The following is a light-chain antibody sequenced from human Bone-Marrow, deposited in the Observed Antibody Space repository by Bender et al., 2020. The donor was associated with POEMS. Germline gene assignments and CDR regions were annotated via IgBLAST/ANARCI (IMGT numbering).Light chain of an antibody. CDR2: DVI. Sequence: QSALTQPRSVSGSPGQSVTISCTGTSSDVGNYNYVSWFQQHPGKAPKLMIYDVIKRPSGVPDRFSGSKSGNTASLTISGLQAEDEADYYCATWDDSLNGWVFGGGTKLTVL. J-gene: IGLJ3*02. CDR3: ATWDDSLNGWV. V-gene: IGLV2-11*01. CDR1: SSDVGNYNY.